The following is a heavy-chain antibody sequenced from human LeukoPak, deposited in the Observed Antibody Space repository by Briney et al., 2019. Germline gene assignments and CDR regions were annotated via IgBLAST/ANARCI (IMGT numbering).Heavy chain of an antibody. V-gene: IGHV4-31*03. CDR1: GGSIGSGGYY. D-gene: IGHD1-26*01. CDR2: IYYSGST. Sequence: SETLSLTCTVSGGSIGSGGYYWSWIRQHPGKGLEWIGYIYYSGSTYYNPSLKSRVTISVDTSKNQFSLKLSSVTAADTAVYYCARDFKGGNYGMDVWGQGTTVTVSS. CDR3: ARDFKGGNYGMDV. J-gene: IGHJ6*02.